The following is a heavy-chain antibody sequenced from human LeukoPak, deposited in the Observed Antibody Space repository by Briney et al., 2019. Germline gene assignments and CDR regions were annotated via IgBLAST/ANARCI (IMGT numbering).Heavy chain of an antibody. CDR3: ARGGSPWSALGYFDY. D-gene: IGHD3-3*01. CDR1: GFTFSSYS. V-gene: IGHV3-21*01. CDR2: ISSSSSYI. J-gene: IGHJ4*02. Sequence: PGGSLRLSCAASGFTFSSYSMNWVRQAPGKGLEWVSSISSSSSYIYYADSVKGRFTISRDNAKNSLYLQMNSLRAEDTAVYYCARGGSPWSALGYFDYWGQGTLVTVSS.